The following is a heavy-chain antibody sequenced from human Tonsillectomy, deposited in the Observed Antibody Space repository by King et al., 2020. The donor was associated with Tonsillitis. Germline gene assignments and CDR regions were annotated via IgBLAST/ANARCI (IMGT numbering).Heavy chain of an antibody. J-gene: IGHJ3*02. CDR3: ARDHFPFSFKDNPGPYARAFDI. Sequence: QLQESGPRLVKPSGTLSLTCSVSHYSISDGYYWGWIRQPPGKGLEWVASVSHNGNTYYNPSLNNRVTISLDRSNNRFSLKLTSVTAIDTAVYYCARDHFPFSFKDNPGPYARAFDIWGQGTLVTVPS. CDR1: HYSISDGYY. CDR2: VSHNGNT. V-gene: IGHV4-38-2*02. D-gene: IGHD1-14*01.